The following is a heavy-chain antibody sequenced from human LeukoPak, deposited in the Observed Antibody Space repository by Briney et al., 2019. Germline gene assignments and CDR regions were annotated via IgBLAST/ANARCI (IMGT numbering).Heavy chain of an antibody. J-gene: IGHJ4*02. V-gene: IGHV4-59*08. CDR1: GGSISSYY. CDR2: IYYSGST. Sequence: SETLSLTCTVSGGSISSYYWSWIRQPPGKGLEWVGYIYYSGSTNYNPSLKSRVTISVDTSKNQFSLKLSSVTAADTAVYYCARHGTQYCSGGSCYSGGLFDYWGQGTLVTVSS. D-gene: IGHD2-15*01. CDR3: ARHGTQYCSGGSCYSGGLFDY.